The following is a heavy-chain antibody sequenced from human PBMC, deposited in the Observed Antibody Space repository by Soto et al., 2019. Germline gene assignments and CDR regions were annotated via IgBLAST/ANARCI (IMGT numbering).Heavy chain of an antibody. CDR3: ARDHAYLYY. Sequence: PGGSLRLACAGSGFSFRSYWMSWVRQDPGKGLEWVANIRQDGSEIYYVDSVKGRFTISRDNAKNSLYLQMNSLRVEDTAVYYCARDHAYLYYWGQGTLVTVSS. J-gene: IGHJ4*02. D-gene: IGHD2-21*01. CDR1: GFSFRSYW. V-gene: IGHV3-7*01. CDR2: IRQDGSEI.